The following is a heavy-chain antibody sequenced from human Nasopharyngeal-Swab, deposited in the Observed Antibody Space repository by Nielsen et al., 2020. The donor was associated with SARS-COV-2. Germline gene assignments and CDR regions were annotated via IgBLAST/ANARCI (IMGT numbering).Heavy chain of an antibody. D-gene: IGHD2-2*02. CDR2: ISYDGSNK. J-gene: IGHJ3*02. CDR3: ARDGDIVVVPAAIIWEGAFHI. V-gene: IGHV3-30-3*01. CDR1: GFTFSSYA. Sequence: GESLKISCAASGFTFSSYAMHWVRQAPGKGLEWVAVISYDGSNKYYADSVKGRFTISRDNSKNTLYLQMNSLRAEDTAVYYCARDGDIVVVPAAIIWEGAFHIWGQGTMVTVSS.